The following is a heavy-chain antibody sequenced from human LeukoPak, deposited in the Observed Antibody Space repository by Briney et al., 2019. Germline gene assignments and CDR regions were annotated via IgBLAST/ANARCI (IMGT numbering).Heavy chain of an antibody. Sequence: GSLRLSCAASGFTFSSYAMSWVRQPPGKGLEWIGEIHHSGSTNYNPSLRSRVTISVDKSKNQFSLKLSSVTAADRAVYYCAAKGGLWFGELFAFDIWGQGTMVTVSS. J-gene: IGHJ3*02. CDR2: IHHSGST. CDR1: GFTFSSYAM. V-gene: IGHV4-4*02. CDR3: AAKGGLWFGELFAFDI. D-gene: IGHD3-10*01.